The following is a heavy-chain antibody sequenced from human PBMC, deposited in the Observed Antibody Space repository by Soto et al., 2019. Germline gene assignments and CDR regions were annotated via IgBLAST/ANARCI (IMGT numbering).Heavy chain of an antibody. CDR3: AKLWGRTGTTLGGPSPGGFGAFDI. D-gene: IGHD1-7*01. CDR2: ISYDGSNK. V-gene: IGHV3-30*18. Sequence: QVQLVESGGGVVQPGRSLRLSCAASGFTFSSYGMHWVRQAPGKGLEWVAVISYDGSNKYYADSVKGRFTISRDNSKNPLYLQMNSLRAEDTAVYYCAKLWGRTGTTLGGPSPGGFGAFDIWGQGTMVTVCS. J-gene: IGHJ3*02. CDR1: GFTFSSYG.